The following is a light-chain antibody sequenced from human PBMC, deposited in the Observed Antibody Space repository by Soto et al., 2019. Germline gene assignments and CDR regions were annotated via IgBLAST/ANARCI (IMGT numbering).Light chain of an antibody. CDR3: CSYAGSSTLVV. CDR2: EGS. J-gene: IGLJ2*01. CDR1: SSDVGSYNL. Sequence: QSALTQPASVSGSPGQSITISCTGTSSDVGSYNLVSWYQQHPGEAPKLMIYEGSKRPSGVSNRFSGSKSGNTASLTISGLQAEDEADYYCCSYAGSSTLVVFGGGTQLTVL. V-gene: IGLV2-23*01.